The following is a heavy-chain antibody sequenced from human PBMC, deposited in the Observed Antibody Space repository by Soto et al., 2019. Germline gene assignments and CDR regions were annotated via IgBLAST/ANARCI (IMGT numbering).Heavy chain of an antibody. Sequence: QVQLVQSGAEVKKPGSSVKVSCKASGGTFSSYTISWVRQAPGQGLEWMGRIIPILGIANYAQKFQGRVTITADKSTSTAYMELSSLRSEDTAVYYCARDFSRGSSGWLSYWGQGTLVTVSS. CDR1: GGTFSSYT. CDR3: ARDFSRGSSGWLSY. J-gene: IGHJ4*02. CDR2: IIPILGIA. V-gene: IGHV1-69*08. D-gene: IGHD6-19*01.